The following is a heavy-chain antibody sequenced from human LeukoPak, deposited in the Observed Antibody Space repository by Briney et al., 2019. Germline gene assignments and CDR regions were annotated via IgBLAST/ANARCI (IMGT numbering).Heavy chain of an antibody. Sequence: SETLSLTCTVSADSFSSSYYWGWIRQPPGKGLEWLGSINPGGHTYYNPSLMSRVTTSVDTSKSQFSLKLSSVTAADTVMYYCARAYDILTGSPLDYWGLGTLVTVSS. V-gene: IGHV4-38-2*02. J-gene: IGHJ4*02. D-gene: IGHD3-9*01. CDR1: ADSFSSSYY. CDR2: INPGGHT. CDR3: ARAYDILTGSPLDY.